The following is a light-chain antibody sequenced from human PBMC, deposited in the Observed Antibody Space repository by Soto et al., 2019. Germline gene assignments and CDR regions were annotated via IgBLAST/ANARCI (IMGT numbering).Light chain of an antibody. J-gene: IGLJ3*02. Sequence: QSALTQPASVSGSPGQSITISCTGTSSDVGSYNLVSWYQQHPGKAPKLMIYEGSKRPSGVSNRFSGSKSGNTASLTISGLQAEDEADEYCCSYSGSSTWVFGGGTKLTVL. CDR2: EGS. CDR3: CSYSGSSTWV. V-gene: IGLV2-23*01. CDR1: SSDVGSYNL.